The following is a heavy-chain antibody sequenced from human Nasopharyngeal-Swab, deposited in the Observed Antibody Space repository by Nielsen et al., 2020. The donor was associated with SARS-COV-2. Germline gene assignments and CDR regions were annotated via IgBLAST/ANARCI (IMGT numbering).Heavy chain of an antibody. CDR3: ARDKDYGSGSYLGGY. CDR1: GYTFTNYY. J-gene: IGHJ4*02. Sequence: ASVKVSCKASGYTFTNYYMHWVRQAPGQGLEWMGVIDPSGGSTSYAQKFQGRVTITADESTSTAYMELSSLRSEDTAVYYCARDKDYGSGSYLGGYWGQGTLVTVSS. V-gene: IGHV1-46*01. D-gene: IGHD3-10*01. CDR2: IDPSGGST.